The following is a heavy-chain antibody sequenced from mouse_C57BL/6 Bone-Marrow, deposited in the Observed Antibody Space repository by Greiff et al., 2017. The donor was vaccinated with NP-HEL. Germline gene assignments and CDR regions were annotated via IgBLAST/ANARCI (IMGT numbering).Heavy chain of an antibody. V-gene: IGHV1-74*01. CDR3: AIALWLRRPLLDY. D-gene: IGHD2-2*01. CDR2: IHPSDSDT. CDR1: GYTFTSYW. J-gene: IGHJ2*01. Sequence: VKLQQPGAELVKPGASVKVSCKASGYTFTSYWMHWVKQRPGQGLEWIGRIHPSDSDTNYNQKFKGKATLTVDKSSSTAYMQLSSLTSEDSAVYYCAIALWLRRPLLDYWGQGTTLTVSS.